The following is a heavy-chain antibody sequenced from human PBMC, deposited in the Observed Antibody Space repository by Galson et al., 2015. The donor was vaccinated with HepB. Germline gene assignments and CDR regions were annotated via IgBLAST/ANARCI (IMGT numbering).Heavy chain of an antibody. J-gene: IGHJ3*02. CDR2: IYSDGTT. CDR3: ARVGGQAFDI. Sequence: ETLSLTCTVSGVSIGTYYWSWFRQSPGKGLEWIGYIYSDGTTTYTPSLKSRVTISVDTSKNQFSLKLSSVTAADTAVYYCARVGGQAFDIWGQGTMVTVSS. D-gene: IGHD1-26*01. V-gene: IGHV4-59*08. CDR1: GVSIGTYY.